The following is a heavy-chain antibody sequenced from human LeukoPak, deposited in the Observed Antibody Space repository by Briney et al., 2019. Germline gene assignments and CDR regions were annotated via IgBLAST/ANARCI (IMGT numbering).Heavy chain of an antibody. D-gene: IGHD1-26*01. CDR3: ARAKRSGSYYAPCHY. V-gene: IGHV1-18*01. CDR1: GYTFTNYG. Sequence: ASVKVSCKASGYTFTNYGISWVRQAPGQGLEWMGWISAYNGNTNSAPELQGRVTMTTDTSTSTAYMELSSLRSEDTAVYYCARAKRSGSYYAPCHYWGQGTLVTVSS. J-gene: IGHJ4*02. CDR2: ISAYNGNT.